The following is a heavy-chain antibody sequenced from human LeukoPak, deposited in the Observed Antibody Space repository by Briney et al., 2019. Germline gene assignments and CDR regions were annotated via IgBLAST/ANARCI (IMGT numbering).Heavy chain of an antibody. Sequence: PSETLSLTCTVSGSSISSGYYWGWIRQPPGKGLEWIGSIYYSGSTYYNPSLKSRVTISVDTSKNQFSLKLSSVTAADTAVYYCARGDGSGWGQGTLVTVSS. V-gene: IGHV4-38-2*02. J-gene: IGHJ4*02. CDR3: ARGDGSG. CDR1: GSSISSGYY. D-gene: IGHD5-24*01. CDR2: IYYSGST.